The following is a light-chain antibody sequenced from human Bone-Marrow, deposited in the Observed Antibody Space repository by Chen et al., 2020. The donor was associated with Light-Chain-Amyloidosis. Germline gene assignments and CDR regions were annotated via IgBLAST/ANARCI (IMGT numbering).Light chain of an antibody. CDR3: QSADSSGTYEVI. CDR2: RDT. CDR1: DLPTKY. V-gene: IGLV3-25*03. Sequence: SYELSQPPSVSVSPGQTARITCSGDDLPTKYAYWYQQKPGQAPVLVIHRDTERPSGISDRFSGSCSGTTATLTISGVQAEDEADYHCQSADSSGTYEVIFGGGTKLTVL. J-gene: IGLJ2*01.